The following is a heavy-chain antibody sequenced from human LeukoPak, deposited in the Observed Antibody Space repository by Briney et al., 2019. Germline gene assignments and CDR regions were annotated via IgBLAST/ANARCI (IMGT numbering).Heavy chain of an antibody. CDR2: ISAYNGNT. Sequence: GASVKVSCKASGYTFTSYGISWVRQAPGQGLEWMGWISAYNGNTNYAQKPQGRVTMTRNTSISTAYMELSSLRSEDTAVYYCARVSCGSTSCPFDYWGQGTLVTVSS. V-gene: IGHV1-18*01. CDR1: GYTFTSYG. CDR3: ARVSCGSTSCPFDY. J-gene: IGHJ4*02. D-gene: IGHD2-2*01.